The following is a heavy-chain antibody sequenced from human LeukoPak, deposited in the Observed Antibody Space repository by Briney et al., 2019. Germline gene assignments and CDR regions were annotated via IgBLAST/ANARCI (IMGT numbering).Heavy chain of an antibody. V-gene: IGHV4-59*08. CDR1: GVSITTYY. Sequence: SETLSLTCTVSGVSITTYYWSWIRQPPGKGLEWIGYIYYSGSTNYNPSLKSRVTISVDTSKNQFSLKLSSVTAADTAVYYCARRTTYSNSCFDYWGQGTLVTVSS. CDR3: ARRTTYSNSCFDY. CDR2: IYYSGST. J-gene: IGHJ4*02. D-gene: IGHD6-13*01.